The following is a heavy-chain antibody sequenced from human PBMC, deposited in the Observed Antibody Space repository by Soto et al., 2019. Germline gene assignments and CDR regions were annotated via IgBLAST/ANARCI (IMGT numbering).Heavy chain of an antibody. D-gene: IGHD4-17*01. CDR3: ARAYGDYAHVDY. J-gene: IGHJ4*02. V-gene: IGHV4-59*01. CDR1: GGSISSYY. CDR2: IYYSGGT. Sequence: SETLSLTCTVSGGSISSYYWSWIRQPPGKGLEWIGYIYYSGGTNYNPSLKSRVARSVETSKNQFSLKLSSVTAADTAVYYCARAYGDYAHVDYWGQGTLVTVSS.